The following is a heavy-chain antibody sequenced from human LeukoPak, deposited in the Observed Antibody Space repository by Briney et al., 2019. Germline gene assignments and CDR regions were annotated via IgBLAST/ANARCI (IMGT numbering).Heavy chain of an antibody. CDR2: ISNNGGST. Sequence: PGGSLRLSCSASGFTFSSYAMHRVRQAPGKGLEYVSSISNNGGSTYYADSVKGRFTLSRDNSKNTLYLQMSSLRAEDTAVYYCMRAIAVAGSRYFDYWGQGTLVTVSS. J-gene: IGHJ4*02. CDR3: MRAIAVAGSRYFDY. CDR1: GFTFSSYA. D-gene: IGHD6-13*01. V-gene: IGHV3-64D*06.